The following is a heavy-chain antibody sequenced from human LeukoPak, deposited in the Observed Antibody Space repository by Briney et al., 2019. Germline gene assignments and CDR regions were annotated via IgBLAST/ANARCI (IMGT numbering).Heavy chain of an antibody. CDR3: TTSVHCSGGSCYYYMDV. D-gene: IGHD2-15*01. V-gene: IGHV3-15*01. CDR1: GFTFSNAW. CDR2: IKSKTDGGTT. J-gene: IGHJ6*03. Sequence: PGGSLRLSCAASGFTFSNAWMSWVRQARGKGLEWVGRIKSKTDGGTTDYAAPVKGRFTISRDDSKNTLYLQMNSLNTEDTAVYYCTTSVHCSGGSCYYYMDVWGKGTTVTVSS.